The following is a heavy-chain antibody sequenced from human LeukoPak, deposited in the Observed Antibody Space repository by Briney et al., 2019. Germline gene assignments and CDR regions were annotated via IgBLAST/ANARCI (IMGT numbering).Heavy chain of an antibody. CDR3: ARGNRLYTSSWYSLAFDI. V-gene: IGHV1-8*01. Sequence: ASVKVSCKASGYTFTSYDINWVRQATGQGLEWMGWMNPVSGYTGNAQRFQGRVTMTRNTSISTAYMELSSLRSEDTAVYYCARGNRLYTSSWYSLAFDIWGQGTMVTVSS. D-gene: IGHD6-13*01. CDR2: MNPVSGYT. CDR1: GYTFTSYD. J-gene: IGHJ3*02.